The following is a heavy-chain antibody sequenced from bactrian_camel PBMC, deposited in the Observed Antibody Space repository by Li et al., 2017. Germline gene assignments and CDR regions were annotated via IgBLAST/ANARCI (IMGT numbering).Heavy chain of an antibody. Sequence: HVQLVESGGGSVQAGGSLRLSCAVSGSISPHRWYYMAWFRSTSGKEREGVAAIDSDGSTSYADSVKGRFTISQDSAKNILYLQMNSLKPEDTAVYYCAADRFADASIATMAGTLFEYWGQGTQVTVS. CDR2: IDSDGST. CDR3: AADRFADASIATMAGTLFEY. CDR1: GSISPHRWYY. J-gene: IGHJ4*01. V-gene: IGHV3S53*01. D-gene: IGHD4*01.